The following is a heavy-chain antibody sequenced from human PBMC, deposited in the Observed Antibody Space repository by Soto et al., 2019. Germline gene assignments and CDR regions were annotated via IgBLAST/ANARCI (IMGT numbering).Heavy chain of an antibody. J-gene: IGHJ4*02. CDR1: GFTFSRYW. CDR3: EREAY. V-gene: IGHV3-7*05. CDR2: VKHDGSER. Sequence: ELQLVESGGGLVQPGGSLRLSCSASGFTFSRYWMSWVRQAPGKGLEWVANVKHDGSERYYVDSVKGRFTISRDNAKDSLYLQMNSLRVEDTAVYFCEREAYWGQGTLVTVAS.